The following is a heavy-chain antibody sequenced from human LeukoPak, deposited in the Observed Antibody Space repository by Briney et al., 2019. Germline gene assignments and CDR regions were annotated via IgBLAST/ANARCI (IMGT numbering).Heavy chain of an antibody. CDR2: XYPGDSDT. CDR3: ARLHCSSTSCYMEYYYMDV. Sequence: XXXCKXXGYSXTXXWIGWVXXMPGXGLXXXGIXYPGDSDTKYSPSFQGQVTISADKSITTAYLQWSSLKASDTAMYYCARLHCSSTSCYMEYYYMDVWGKGTTVTVSS. J-gene: IGHJ6*03. D-gene: IGHD2-2*02. CDR1: GYSXTXXW. V-gene: IGHV5-51*01.